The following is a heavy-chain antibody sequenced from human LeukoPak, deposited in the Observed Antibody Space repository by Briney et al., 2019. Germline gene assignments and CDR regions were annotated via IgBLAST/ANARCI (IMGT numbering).Heavy chain of an antibody. CDR1: EFSFSSYA. V-gene: IGHV3-23*01. CDR2: ISGSGDST. J-gene: IGHJ4*02. D-gene: IGHD3-10*01. CDR3: ARDRSPGNFDY. Sequence: GGSLRLSCAASEFSFSSYAMSWVRQAPGKGLEWVSGISGSGDSTYYTDSVKGRFTISRDNSKNTLYLQMNSLRAEDTAVYYCARDRSPGNFDYWGQGTLVTVSS.